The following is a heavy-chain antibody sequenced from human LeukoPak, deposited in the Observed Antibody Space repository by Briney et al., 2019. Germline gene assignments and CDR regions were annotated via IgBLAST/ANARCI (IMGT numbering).Heavy chain of an antibody. J-gene: IGHJ4*02. CDR2: IKSKTDGGTT. D-gene: IGHD6-19*01. Sequence: GGSLRLSCAASGFNFSASAIHWVRQAPGKGLEWVGRIKSKTDGGTTDYAAPVKGRFTISRDDSKNTLYLQMNSLKTEDTAVYYCTTDHSGIAVAGTEGDYWGQGTLVTVSS. CDR3: TTDHSGIAVAGTEGDY. V-gene: IGHV3-15*01. CDR1: GFNFSASA.